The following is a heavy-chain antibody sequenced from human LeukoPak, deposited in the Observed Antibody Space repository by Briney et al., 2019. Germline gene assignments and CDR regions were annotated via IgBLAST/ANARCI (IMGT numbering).Heavy chain of an antibody. D-gene: IGHD4-17*01. J-gene: IGHJ6*02. V-gene: IGHV3-30*02. CDR2: IRYDGSDK. Sequence: GGSLRLSCAASGFTLSSYGMHWVRQAPGKGLQWVTFIRYDGSDKYYADSVKGRFTISRDNSKNTLYLQMNSLRAEDTAVYYCAKLQSDGLRTYYGMDVWGQGTTVTVSS. CDR3: AKLQSDGLRTYYGMDV. CDR1: GFTLSSYG.